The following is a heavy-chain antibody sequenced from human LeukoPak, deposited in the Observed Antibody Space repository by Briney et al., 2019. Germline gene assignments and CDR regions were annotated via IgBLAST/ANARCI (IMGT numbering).Heavy chain of an antibody. CDR2: ISYDGSNK. D-gene: IGHD3-3*02. J-gene: IGHJ4*02. CDR1: GFTFSSYA. V-gene: IGHV3-30-3*01. CDR3: ARDILSGNPDFDY. Sequence: GGSLSLSCAASGFTFSSYAMHWVRQAPGKGLEWVAVISYDGSNKYYADSVKGRFTISRDNSKNTLYLQMNSLRAEDTAVYYCARDILSGNPDFDYWGQGTLVTVSS.